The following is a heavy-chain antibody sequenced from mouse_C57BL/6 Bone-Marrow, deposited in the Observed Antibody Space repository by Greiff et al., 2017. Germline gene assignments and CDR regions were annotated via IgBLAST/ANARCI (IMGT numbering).Heavy chain of an antibody. CDR1: GYTFTSYW. CDR2: IHPNSGST. CDR3: ARWGGLYYFDY. V-gene: IGHV1-64*01. D-gene: IGHD3-3*01. J-gene: IGHJ2*01. Sequence: VQLQQSGAELVKPGASVKLSCKASGYTFTSYWMHWVKQRPGQGLEWIGMIHPNSGSTNYNEKFKSKATLTVDKSSSTAYMQLSSLTSEDSAVYYCARWGGLYYFDYWGQGTTLTVSS.